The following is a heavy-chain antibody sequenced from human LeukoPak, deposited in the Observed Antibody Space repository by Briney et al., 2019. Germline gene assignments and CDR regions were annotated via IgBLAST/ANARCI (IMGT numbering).Heavy chain of an antibody. V-gene: IGHV3-30-3*01. CDR2: ISYDGSNK. CDR3: ARGGQWLVRLDY. D-gene: IGHD6-19*01. CDR1: GFTFSSYA. J-gene: IGHJ4*02. Sequence: GGSLRLSCAASGFTFSSYAMHWVRQAPGEGLEWVAVISYDGSNKYYADSVKGRFTISRDNSKNTLYLQMNSLRAEDTAVYYCARGGQWLVRLDYWGQGTLVTVSS.